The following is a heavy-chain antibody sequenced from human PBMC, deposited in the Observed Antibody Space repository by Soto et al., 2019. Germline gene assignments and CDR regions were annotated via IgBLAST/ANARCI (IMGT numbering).Heavy chain of an antibody. J-gene: IGHJ4*02. CDR1: GGSISSGDYY. D-gene: IGHD5-12*01. CDR3: ARDKRVYSGYDSTYYFDY. V-gene: IGHV4-30-4*01. CDR2: IYYSGST. Sequence: SETLSLTCTVSGGSISSGDYYWSWIRQPPGKGLEWIGYIYYSGSTYYNPSLESRVTISVDKSKNQFSLKLSSVTAADTAVYYCARDKRVYSGYDSTYYFDYWGQGTLVTVSS.